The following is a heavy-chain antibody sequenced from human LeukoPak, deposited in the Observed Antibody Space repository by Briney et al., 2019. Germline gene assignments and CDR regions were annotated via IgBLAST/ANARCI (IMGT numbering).Heavy chain of an antibody. CDR3: ARADRGVSCAFDI. CDR1: GFTFSSYA. D-gene: IGHD3-10*01. V-gene: IGHV3-30-3*01. Sequence: GRSLRLSCAASGFTFSSYAMHWVRQAPGKGLEWVAVISYDGSNKYYADSVKGRFTISRDNSKNTLYLQMNSLRAEDTAVYYCARADRGVSCAFDIWGQGTMVTVSS. CDR2: ISYDGSNK. J-gene: IGHJ3*02.